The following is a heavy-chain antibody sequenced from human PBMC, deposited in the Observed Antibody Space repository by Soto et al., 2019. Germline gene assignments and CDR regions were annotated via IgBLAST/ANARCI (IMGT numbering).Heavy chain of an antibody. CDR3: ARGPLTYYDILTGYQLDYFDY. Sequence: PSETLSLTCTVSGGSISSGGYYWSWIRQHPGKGLEWIGYIYYSGSTYYNPSLKSRVTISVDTSKNQFSLKLSSVTAADTAVYYCARGPLTYYDILTGYQLDYFDYWGQGTLVTVSS. J-gene: IGHJ4*02. CDR2: IYYSGST. D-gene: IGHD3-9*01. V-gene: IGHV4-31*03. CDR1: GGSISSGGYY.